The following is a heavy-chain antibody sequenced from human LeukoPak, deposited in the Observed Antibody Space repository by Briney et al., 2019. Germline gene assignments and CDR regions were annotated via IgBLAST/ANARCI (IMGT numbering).Heavy chain of an antibody. V-gene: IGHV4-39*01. J-gene: IGHJ5*02. CDR1: GGPISSRSYY. D-gene: IGHD7-27*01. CDR2: IYYSGST. CDR3: ARQIFQLGINWFDP. Sequence: SETLSLICTVSGGPISSRSYYWGRIRQPPGKGLEWIGSIYYSGSTYYNPSLKSRVTISVDTSKNQFSLKLSSVTAADTAVYYCARQIFQLGINWFDPWGQGTLVTVSS.